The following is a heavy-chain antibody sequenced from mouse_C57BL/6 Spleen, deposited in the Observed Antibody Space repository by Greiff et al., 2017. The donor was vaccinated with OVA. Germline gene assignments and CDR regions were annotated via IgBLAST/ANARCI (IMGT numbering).Heavy chain of an antibody. CDR3: ARGGSSGYAWFAY. Sequence: EVKVVESEGGLVQPGSSMKLSCTASGFTFSDYYMAWVRQVPEKGLEWVANINYDGSSTYYLDSLKSRFIISRDNAKNILYLQMSSLKSEDTATYYCARGGSSGYAWFAYWGQGTLVTVSA. CDR1: GFTFSDYY. D-gene: IGHD3-2*02. CDR2: INYDGSST. J-gene: IGHJ3*01. V-gene: IGHV5-16*01.